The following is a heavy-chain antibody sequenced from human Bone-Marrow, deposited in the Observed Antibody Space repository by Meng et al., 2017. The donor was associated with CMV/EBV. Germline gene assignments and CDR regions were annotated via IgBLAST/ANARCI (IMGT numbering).Heavy chain of an antibody. CDR1: GFTFSSYG. J-gene: IGHJ4*02. D-gene: IGHD3-22*01. Sequence: GESLKISCAAFGFTFSSYGMHWVRQAPGKGLEWVAFIRYDGSNKYYADSVKGRFTISRDNSKNTLYLQMNSLRAEDTAVYYCAKDAHITMIVVGDYWGQGTLVTVSS. CDR2: IRYDGSNK. CDR3: AKDAHITMIVVGDY. V-gene: IGHV3-30*02.